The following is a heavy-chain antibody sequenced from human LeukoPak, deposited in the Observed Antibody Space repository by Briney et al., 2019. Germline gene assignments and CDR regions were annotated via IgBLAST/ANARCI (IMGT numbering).Heavy chain of an antibody. CDR1: GGSISSGSYY. Sequence: SQTLSLTCTVSGGSISSGSYYWSWIRQPAGKGLEWIGRIYTSGGTNYNPSLKSRVTISVDTSKNQFSLKLSSVTAADTAVYYCARVYYYDSSGYRVYYYMDVWGKGTTVTVSS. CDR3: ARVYYYDSSGYRVYYYMDV. V-gene: IGHV4-61*02. CDR2: IYTSGGT. D-gene: IGHD3-22*01. J-gene: IGHJ6*03.